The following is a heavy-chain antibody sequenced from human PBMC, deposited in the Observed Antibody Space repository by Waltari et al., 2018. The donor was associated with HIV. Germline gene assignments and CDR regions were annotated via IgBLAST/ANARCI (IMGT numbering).Heavy chain of an antibody. J-gene: IGHJ2*01. Sequence: QVQLQESGPGLVKPSQTPSLTCPVPTRSITTGKYSWSWIPEPAGKGLEWIGRVYTSGSTNYNPSLKKRVTISIDTSRNQCSLRLSSVAAADTAVYYCARALDYYESGSFPLWFFDVWGRGTLVTVSS. CDR1: TRSITTGKYS. D-gene: IGHD3-10*01. V-gene: IGHV4-61*02. CDR3: ARALDYYESGSFPLWFFDV. CDR2: VYTSGST.